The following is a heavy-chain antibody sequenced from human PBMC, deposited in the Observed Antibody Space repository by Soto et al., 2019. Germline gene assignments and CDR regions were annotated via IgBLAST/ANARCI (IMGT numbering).Heavy chain of an antibody. CDR2: IYYSGST. V-gene: IGHV4-31*03. CDR1: GGSISSGGYY. CDR3: ARDHDIVVVVAATVEGYFDL. J-gene: IGHJ2*01. D-gene: IGHD2-15*01. Sequence: QVQLQESGPGLVKPSQTLSLTCTVSGGSISSGGYYWSWIRQHPGKGLEWIGYIYYSGSTYYNPSLKSRVTISVDTSKNQCSLKLSSVTAADTAVYYCARDHDIVVVVAATVEGYFDLWGRGTLVTVSS.